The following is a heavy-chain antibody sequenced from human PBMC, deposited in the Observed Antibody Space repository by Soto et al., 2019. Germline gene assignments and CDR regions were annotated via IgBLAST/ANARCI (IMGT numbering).Heavy chain of an antibody. V-gene: IGHV3-74*01. Sequence: GGSLRLSCAASGFTVSNYWMNWVRQAPGKGLVWVSHIKSDGTTSYADSVEGRFTVSRDDAKNTFYLQMNSLRAEDTAVYYCAKDRGAEGLKFLEWFGGMDVWGHGTTVTVYS. CDR1: GFTVSNYW. J-gene: IGHJ6*02. D-gene: IGHD3-3*01. CDR2: IKSDGTT. CDR3: AKDRGAEGLKFLEWFGGMDV.